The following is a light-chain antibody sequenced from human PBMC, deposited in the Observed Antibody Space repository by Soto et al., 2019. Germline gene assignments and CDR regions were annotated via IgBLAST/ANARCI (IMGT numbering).Light chain of an antibody. J-gene: IGLJ2*01. CDR1: SSNIGNNY. CDR2: DND. Sequence: QSMLTQPPSVSAAPGQKVTISCSGSSSNIGNNYVSWYQQVPGTAPQPLIYDNDKRPTGIPDRFSGSKSGTSATLGITGLQTGDEADYYCGTWDSSLSVVVFGGGTKLTVL. V-gene: IGLV1-51*01. CDR3: GTWDSSLSVVV.